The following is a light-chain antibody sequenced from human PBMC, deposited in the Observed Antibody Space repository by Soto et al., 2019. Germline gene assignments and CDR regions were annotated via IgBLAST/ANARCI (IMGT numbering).Light chain of an antibody. Sequence: QSVLTQPPSASGSPGQSVTISCTGTSGDIGGYDYVSWYQQHPGKAPKLMIYEVTNRPLGVPYRFSGSKSGNTASLTVSGVQAEDEADYYCSSYEGSNNPYVFGTGTKVTVL. CDR2: EVT. J-gene: IGLJ1*01. V-gene: IGLV2-8*01. CDR3: SSYEGSNNPYV. CDR1: SGDIGGYDY.